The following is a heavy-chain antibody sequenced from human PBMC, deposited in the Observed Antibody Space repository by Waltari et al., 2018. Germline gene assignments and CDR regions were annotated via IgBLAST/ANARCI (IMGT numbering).Heavy chain of an antibody. CDR2: IYHSGST. J-gene: IGHJ6*02. CDR1: GYSLSSGYY. D-gene: IGHD3-10*01. Sequence: QVQLQESGPGLVKPSETLSLTYAFSGYSLSSGYYWGWIRQPPGKGLEWIGSIYHSGSTYYNPSLKSRVTISVDTSKNQFSLKLSSVTAADTAVYYCARVPMVRGVLAFMDVWGQGTTVTVSS. V-gene: IGHV4-38-2*01. CDR3: ARVPMVRGVLAFMDV.